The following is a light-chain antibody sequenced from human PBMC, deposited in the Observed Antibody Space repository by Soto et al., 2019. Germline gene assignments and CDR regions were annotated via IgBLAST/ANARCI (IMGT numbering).Light chain of an antibody. J-gene: IGKJ4*01. CDR3: QQYGSSLLT. Sequence: EIVLTQSPCTLSLSPGERASLSCSASQSVSSEKLAWYQQKPGQAPRLLIFGASGRATGIPERFSGSGSGTDFSLTISRLEPEDSAVYYCQQYGSSLLTFGGGTKVDIK. CDR2: GAS. CDR1: QSVSSEK. V-gene: IGKV3-20*01.